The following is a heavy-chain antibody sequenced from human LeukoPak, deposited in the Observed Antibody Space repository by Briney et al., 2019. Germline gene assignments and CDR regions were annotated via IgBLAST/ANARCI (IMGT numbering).Heavy chain of an antibody. V-gene: IGHV4-30-2*03. Sequence: ASQTLSLTCAVSGGSISSGGYSWSWIRQPPGKGLEWIGYIYHSGSTYYNPSLKSRVTISVDTSKNQFSLKLSSVTAADTAVYYCARHGGGSYLDHFDYWGQGTLVTVSS. CDR1: GGSISSGGYS. D-gene: IGHD1-26*01. CDR3: ARHGGGSYLDHFDY. CDR2: IYHSGST. J-gene: IGHJ4*02.